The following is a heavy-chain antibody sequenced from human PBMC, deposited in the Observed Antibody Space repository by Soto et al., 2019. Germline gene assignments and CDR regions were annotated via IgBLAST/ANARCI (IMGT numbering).Heavy chain of an antibody. J-gene: IGHJ4*01. CDR1: GFTFSNYW. CDR3: ATRNGGVSNGPTTY. CDR2: MNSDGSNT. D-gene: IGHD1-26*01. Sequence: EVQLVESGGALVQPGGSLRLSCAASGFTFSNYWMHWVRQAPGKGLVWISRMNSDGSNTVYADAVKGRFTISRDNAKNTLYLQMNSRRVEDTAVYYCATRNGGVSNGPTTYWGHGTLVTVSS. V-gene: IGHV3-74*01.